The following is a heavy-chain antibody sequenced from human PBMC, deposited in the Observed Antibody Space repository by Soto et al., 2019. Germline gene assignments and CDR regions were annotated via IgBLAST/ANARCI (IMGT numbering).Heavy chain of an antibody. J-gene: IGHJ6*02. CDR1: GGSITSSY. V-gene: IGHV4-59*01. CDR2: IYDTGISGYTPST. Sequence: SETLSLTCTVSGGSITSSYWSWIRRPPGKGLEWIAYIYDTGISGYTPSTSYNPSLESRDTMSVDTSKSQFSLKLTSVTAADTAVYYCARGEDAFFYYGLDVWGQGITVTVSS. CDR3: ARGEDAFFYYGLDV.